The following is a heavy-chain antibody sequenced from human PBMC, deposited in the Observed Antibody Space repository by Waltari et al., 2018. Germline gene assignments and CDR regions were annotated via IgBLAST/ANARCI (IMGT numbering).Heavy chain of an antibody. Sequence: EMQLVESGGGLVQPGGSLRLSCAVSGFTLSNYWMTWVRQAPGEGLEWVANIKQDGSEKSYVDSVKGRFTISRDNAKNSVYLQMNSVRAEDTALYYCARDYYYYIDVWGKGTTVTVSS. V-gene: IGHV3-7*01. CDR2: IKQDGSEK. CDR1: GFTLSNYW. J-gene: IGHJ6*03. CDR3: ARDYYYYIDV.